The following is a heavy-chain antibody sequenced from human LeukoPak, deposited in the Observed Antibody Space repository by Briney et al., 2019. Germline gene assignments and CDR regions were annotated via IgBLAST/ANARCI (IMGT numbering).Heavy chain of an antibody. CDR2: IYYSGST. D-gene: IGHD3-9*01. Sequence: SETLSLTCTVSGGSISSSSYYWGWIRQPPGKGLEWIGSIYYSGSTYYNPSLKSRVTISVDTSKNQFSLKLSSVTAADTAVYYCAREFPPRYQARPPGTFDYWGQGTLVTVSS. CDR1: GGSISSSSYY. V-gene: IGHV4-39*07. J-gene: IGHJ4*02. CDR3: AREFPPRYQARPPGTFDY.